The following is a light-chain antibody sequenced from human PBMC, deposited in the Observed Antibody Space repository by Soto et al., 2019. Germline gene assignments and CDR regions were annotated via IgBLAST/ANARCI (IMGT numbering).Light chain of an antibody. CDR3: QQTGSLPFT. J-gene: IGKJ2*01. Sequence: EIVLTQSPGTLSLSPGERATLSCRAIQRVANNYLAWYQQKPGQVPRLLIYDASIRATGIPDRFSGTGSGTDFTLTISRLEPEDFAVYYCQQTGSLPFTFGQGTKLEIK. V-gene: IGKV3-20*01. CDR2: DAS. CDR1: QRVANNY.